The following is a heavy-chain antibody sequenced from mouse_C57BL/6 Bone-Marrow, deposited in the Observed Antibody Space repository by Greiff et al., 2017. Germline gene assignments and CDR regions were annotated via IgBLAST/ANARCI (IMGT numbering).Heavy chain of an antibody. CDR3: ARHASYVPFRY. Sequence: QVQLQQPGAELVMPGASVKLSCKASGYTFTSYWMHWVKQRPGQGLEWIGEIDPSDSYTNYNQKFKGKSTLTVDKSSSTAYMQLSSLTSEDSAVYYCARHASYVPFRYWGQGTTLTGYS. D-gene: IGHD6-1*01. CDR2: IDPSDSYT. J-gene: IGHJ2*01. CDR1: GYTFTSYW. V-gene: IGHV1-69*01.